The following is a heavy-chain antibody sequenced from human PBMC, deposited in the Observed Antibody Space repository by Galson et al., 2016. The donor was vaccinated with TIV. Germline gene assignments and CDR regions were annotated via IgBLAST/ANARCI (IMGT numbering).Heavy chain of an antibody. CDR3: ARERTPPGPDNDSWFDP. CDR1: GGSIITKSYY. D-gene: IGHD3-16*01. CDR2: VYDDGNA. Sequence: ETLSLTCIVSGGSIITKSYYWGWIRQPPGKGLEWIGMVYDDGNAYYNPSLKSRATLSVDTSRNQFSLKLTSVAAADTAMYYCARERTPPGPDNDSWFDPWGPRILVIVSS. V-gene: IGHV4-39*07. J-gene: IGHJ5*02.